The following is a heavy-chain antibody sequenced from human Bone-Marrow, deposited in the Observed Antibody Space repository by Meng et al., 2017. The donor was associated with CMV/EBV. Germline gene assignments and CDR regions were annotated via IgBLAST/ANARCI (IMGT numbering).Heavy chain of an antibody. J-gene: IGHJ6*02. Sequence: SETLSLTCAVSGGSISSSNWWSWVRQPPGKGLEWIGEIYHSGSTNYNPSLKSRVTISVDTSKNQFSLKLSSVTAADTAVYYCARGRRTYYDFWSGYERREMVGLMDVWGQGTTVTVSS. CDR1: GGSISSSNW. CDR2: IYHSGST. CDR3: ARGRRTYYDFWSGYERREMVGLMDV. D-gene: IGHD3-3*01. V-gene: IGHV4-4*02.